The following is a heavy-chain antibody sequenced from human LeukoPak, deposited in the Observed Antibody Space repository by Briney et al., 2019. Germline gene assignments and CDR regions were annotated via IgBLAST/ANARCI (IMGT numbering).Heavy chain of an antibody. D-gene: IGHD5-12*01. CDR3: ARDSSRTYSGYDAPGVDC. CDR1: GFTFSSYT. V-gene: IGHV3-21*01. J-gene: IGHJ4*02. CDR2: ISPSSTYI. Sequence: GGSLTLSCAASGFTFSSYTLNWVRHAPGEGLECVSSISPSSTYIHYADSVKGRFTISRDNAKNSLHLQMNSLRAEDTAVYYCARDSSRTYSGYDAPGVDCWGQGTLVTVSS.